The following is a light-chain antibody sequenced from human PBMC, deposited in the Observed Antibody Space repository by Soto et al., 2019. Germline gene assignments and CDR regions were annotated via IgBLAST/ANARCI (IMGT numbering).Light chain of an antibody. CDR2: GAS. CDR1: QSVSSSY. Sequence: EIVLTQSPGTLSLSPGERATLSCRASQSVSSSYLAWYQQKPGQAPRILIYGASSRATGIPDRFSGSGSGTDFTLTISRLEPEDFAVYYCQQYGSSPMYTFGQGTKREIK. J-gene: IGKJ2*01. CDR3: QQYGSSPMYT. V-gene: IGKV3-20*01.